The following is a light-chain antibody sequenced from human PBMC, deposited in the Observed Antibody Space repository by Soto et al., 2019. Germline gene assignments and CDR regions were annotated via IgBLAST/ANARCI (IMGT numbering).Light chain of an antibody. CDR1: TSNIGSNY. V-gene: IGLV1-51*01. CDR3: GTWDDSLSGVV. J-gene: IGLJ2*01. CDR2: DNY. Sequence: QSVLTQPPSVSAASVQKVTISCSGSTSNIGSNYVTWYQQLPGTAPKLLIYDNYERPSGIPDRFSGSKSGTSATLGITGLQTGDEADYYCGTWDDSLSGVVFGGGTKLTVL.